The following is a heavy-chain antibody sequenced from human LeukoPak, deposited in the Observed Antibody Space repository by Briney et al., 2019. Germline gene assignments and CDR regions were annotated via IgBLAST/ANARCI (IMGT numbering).Heavy chain of an antibody. J-gene: IGHJ1*01. CDR2: IWYDGSTK. D-gene: IGHD6-19*01. CDR3: GKDLGSGWYYLQY. CDR1: GFTFRTYG. Sequence: PGRSLRLSCTTSGFTFRTYGMHWVRQAPGKGLEWVAVIWYDGSTKYYADSVKDRFAISRDNSKNTLNLQMNSLTVEDTAVYYCGKDLGSGWYYLQYWGQGTLVTVSS. V-gene: IGHV3-33*06.